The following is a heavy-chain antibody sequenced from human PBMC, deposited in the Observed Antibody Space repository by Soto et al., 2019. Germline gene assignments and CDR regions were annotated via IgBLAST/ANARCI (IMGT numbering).Heavy chain of an antibody. V-gene: IGHV1-2*02. CDR3: ARGRAWNDGNYYYGMDV. J-gene: IGHJ6*02. CDR1: GYTFTGYY. CDR2: INPNSGGT. D-gene: IGHD1-1*01. Sequence: QVQLVQSGAEVKKPGASVKVSCKASGYTFTGYYMHWVRQAPGQGLEWMGWINPNSGGTNYAQKFQGRVTITADESTSTAYMELSSLRSEDTAVYYCARGRAWNDGNYYYGMDVWGQGTTVTVSS.